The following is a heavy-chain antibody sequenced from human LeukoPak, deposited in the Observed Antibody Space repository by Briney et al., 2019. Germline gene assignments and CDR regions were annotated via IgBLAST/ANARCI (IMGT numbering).Heavy chain of an antibody. CDR1: GFTFSSYS. CDR2: ISSSSSTI. J-gene: IGHJ6*02. D-gene: IGHD2-2*02. Sequence: GGSLRLSCAASGFTFSSYSTNWVRQAPGKGLEWVSYISSSSSTIYYADSVKGRFTISRDNAKNSLYLQMNSLRAEDTAVYYCARDPGYCSSTSCYTNYYGMDVWGQGTTVTVSS. CDR3: ARDPGYCSSTSCYTNYYGMDV. V-gene: IGHV3-48*01.